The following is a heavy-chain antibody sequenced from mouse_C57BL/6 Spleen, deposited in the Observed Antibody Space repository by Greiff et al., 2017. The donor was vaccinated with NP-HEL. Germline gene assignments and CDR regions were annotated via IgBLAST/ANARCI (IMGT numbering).Heavy chain of an antibody. CDR1: GYTFTSYW. J-gene: IGHJ1*03. V-gene: IGHV1-50*01. Sequence: VQLQQPGAELVKPGASVKLSCKASGYTFTSYWMQWVKQRPGQGLEWIGEIDPSDSYTNYNQKFKGKATLTVDTSSSTAYMQLSSLTSEDSAVYYCARSLIPRYFDVWGTGTTVTVSS. CDR3: ARSLIPRYFDV. CDR2: IDPSDSYT.